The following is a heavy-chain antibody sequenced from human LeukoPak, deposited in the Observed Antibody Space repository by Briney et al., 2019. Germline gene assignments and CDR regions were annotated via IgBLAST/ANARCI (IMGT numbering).Heavy chain of an antibody. J-gene: IGHJ4*02. CDR3: ARDSIEYYYDSSGPPDFDY. Sequence: GASVKVSCKASGYTFTSYGISWVRQAPGQGLEWMGWISGYNGNTNYAQKLQGRVTMTTDTSTSTAYMELRSLRSDDTAVYYCARDSIEYYYDSSGPPDFDYWGQGTLVTVSS. CDR1: GYTFTSYG. V-gene: IGHV1-18*01. CDR2: ISGYNGNT. D-gene: IGHD3-22*01.